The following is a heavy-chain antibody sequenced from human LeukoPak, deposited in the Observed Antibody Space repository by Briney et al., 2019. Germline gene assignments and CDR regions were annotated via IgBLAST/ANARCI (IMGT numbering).Heavy chain of an antibody. CDR3: ASAPLPACFDP. J-gene: IGHJ5*02. CDR2: IYYSGST. Sequence: PSETLSLTCTVSGGSISSYYWSWIRQPPGKGLEWIGYIYYSGSTNYNPSLKSRVTISVDTSKNQFSLQLSSATAADAAVYYCASAPLPACFDPWGQGTLVTVSS. CDR1: GGSISSYY. V-gene: IGHV4-59*01.